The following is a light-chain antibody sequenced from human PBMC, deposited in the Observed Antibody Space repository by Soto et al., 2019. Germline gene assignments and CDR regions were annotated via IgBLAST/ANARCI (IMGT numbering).Light chain of an antibody. CDR3: QKYNDAPRT. CDR2: EAS. J-gene: IGKJ1*01. CDR1: QDISNY. Sequence: QMTQSPSSLSASVGDRVTITCRASQDISNYLAWYQQKPGGAPKLLIYEASTLQSGVPSRFSASGSGADFTLTISSPQPEDVAIYYGQKYNDAPRTFGQGTRVEMK. V-gene: IGKV1-27*01.